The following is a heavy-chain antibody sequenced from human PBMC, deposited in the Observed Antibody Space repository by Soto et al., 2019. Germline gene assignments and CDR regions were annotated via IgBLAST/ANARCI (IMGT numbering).Heavy chain of an antibody. V-gene: IGHV1-18*01. CDR1: GYTFTSYG. J-gene: IGHJ4*02. CDR2: ISAYNGNT. CDR3: ARDPNSFDS. Sequence: QVQLVQSGAEVKKPGASVKVSCKASGYTFTSYGISWVRQAPGQGLEWMGWISAYNGNTKYAQKLQGRVTMTTDTPTSTADVELRSLRSEDTAVYYCARDPNSFDSWGQGTLVTVSS.